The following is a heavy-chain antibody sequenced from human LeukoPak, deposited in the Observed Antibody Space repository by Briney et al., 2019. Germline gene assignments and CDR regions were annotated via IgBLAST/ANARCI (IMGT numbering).Heavy chain of an antibody. V-gene: IGHV3-7*01. J-gene: IGHJ4*02. CDR3: ARILSGDYISSSWYFVCGDCYSPGPFDY. D-gene: IGHD2-21*02. CDR2: IRQDGSEK. CDR1: GFTFSTYW. Sequence: PGGSLRLSCAASGFTFSTYWMTWVRQAPGKGLEWVANIRQDGSEKYYVDSVKGRFTISRDNAKNSLYLQMNSLRAEDTAVYYCARILSGDYISSSWYFVCGDCYSPGPFDYWGQGTLVTVSS.